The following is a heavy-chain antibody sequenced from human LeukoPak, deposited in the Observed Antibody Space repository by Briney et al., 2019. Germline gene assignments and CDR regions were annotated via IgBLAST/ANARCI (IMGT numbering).Heavy chain of an antibody. CDR1: GGTFSSYA. CDR3: ARDLYYYDSSGYYLGTNWFDP. V-gene: IGHV1-69*05. Sequence: SVKVSCKASGGTFSSYAISWVRQAPGQGLEWMGGIIPIFGTANYAQKFQGRVTITTDESTSTAYLEVSSLRSDDTAVYYCARDLYYYDSSGYYLGTNWFDPWGQGTLVTVSS. CDR2: IIPIFGTA. J-gene: IGHJ5*02. D-gene: IGHD3-22*01.